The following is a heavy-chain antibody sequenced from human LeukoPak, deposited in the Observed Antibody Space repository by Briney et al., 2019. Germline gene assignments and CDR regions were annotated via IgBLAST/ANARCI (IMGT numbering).Heavy chain of an antibody. J-gene: IGHJ4*02. V-gene: IGHV4-61*01. D-gene: IGHD1-26*01. CDR1: GGSVSSGSYY. CDR2: IYYSGST. Sequence: SETLSLTCTVSGGSVSSGSYYWSWIRQPPGKGLEWIGYIYYSGSTNYNPSLKSRVTISVDTSKNQFSLKLSSVTAADTAVYYCARALIVGVAFDYWGQGTLVTVSS. CDR3: ARALIVGVAFDY.